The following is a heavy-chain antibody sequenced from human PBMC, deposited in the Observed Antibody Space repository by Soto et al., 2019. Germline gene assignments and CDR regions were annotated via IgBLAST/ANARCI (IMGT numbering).Heavy chain of an antibody. CDR3: ARLYDIWSGYYRKYFDY. D-gene: IGHD3-3*01. Sequence: SVTLCLTCAVFGGSFSGYYWSWIRQPPGKGLEWIGEINLRGSTNYNPSLKSRVTISVDTSKNQFSLKLSSVTAADTAVYYCARLYDIWSGYYRKYFDYWGQGTQVTVSS. CDR1: GGSFSGYY. J-gene: IGHJ4*02. CDR2: INLRGST. V-gene: IGHV4-34*01.